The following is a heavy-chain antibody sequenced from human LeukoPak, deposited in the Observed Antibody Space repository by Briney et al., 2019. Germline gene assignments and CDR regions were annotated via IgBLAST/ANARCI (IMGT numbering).Heavy chain of an antibody. D-gene: IGHD3-3*01. CDR3: ARGGYYGSGRYYFDS. Sequence: GSLRLSCAASGFTFSSYWMSWVRQAPGKGLEWVANIKQDGSEKYYVDSVKGRFTISRDNAKNSLYLQMNSLRAEDTAVYYCARGGYYGSGRYYFDSWGQGTLVTVSS. V-gene: IGHV3-7*01. CDR2: IKQDGSEK. J-gene: IGHJ4*02. CDR1: GFTFSSYW.